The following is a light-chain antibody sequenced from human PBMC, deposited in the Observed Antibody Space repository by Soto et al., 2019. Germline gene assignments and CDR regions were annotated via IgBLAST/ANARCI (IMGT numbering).Light chain of an antibody. CDR2: DAS. V-gene: IGKV3-11*01. J-gene: IGKJ2*01. CDR1: QSVSSY. Sequence: IVLTPSPATLSLSPGERATISCRASQSVSSYLAWYQQKPGQAPRLLIYDASNRATGIPARLSGSGSGTDFTSPISSLEPEDFVVYYCQQRSNWPPTFGQGTEREIK. CDR3: QQRSNWPPT.